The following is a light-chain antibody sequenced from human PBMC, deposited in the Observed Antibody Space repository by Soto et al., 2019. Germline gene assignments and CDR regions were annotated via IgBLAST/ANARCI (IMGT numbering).Light chain of an antibody. V-gene: IGKV4-1*01. CDR2: WAS. CDR3: QQYYTPPPT. CDR1: QSVLYNSNSKNY. J-gene: IGKJ4*01. Sequence: DIVMTQSPDSLAVSLGERATINCKSSQSVLYNSNSKNYLAWYQQKVGQPPKLLIYWASTRESGVPDRFSGSGSGTDFTLTISSLQAEDVAVYYCQQYYTPPPTFGGGTNVDIK.